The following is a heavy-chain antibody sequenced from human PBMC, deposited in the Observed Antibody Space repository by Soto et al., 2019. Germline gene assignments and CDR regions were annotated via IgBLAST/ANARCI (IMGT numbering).Heavy chain of an antibody. Sequence: VQLVESGGGLVQPGGSLRLSCAASGFTVSSYYTSWVRQAPGKGLEWVSVIYSDGRTIYADSVKGRFTISRDNSKNTVYLQMNSLRAEDTAVYYWARDTAAGFGSMDDYWGQGTLVTVSS. CDR2: IYSDGRT. CDR1: GFTVSSYY. V-gene: IGHV3-66*01. D-gene: IGHD3-10*01. J-gene: IGHJ4*02. CDR3: ARDTAAGFGSMDDY.